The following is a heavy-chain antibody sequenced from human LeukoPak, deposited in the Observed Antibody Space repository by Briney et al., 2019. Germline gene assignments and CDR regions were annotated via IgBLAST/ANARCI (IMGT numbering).Heavy chain of an antibody. CDR2: ISSNGGST. J-gene: IGHJ4*02. D-gene: IGHD3-22*01. V-gene: IGHV3-64*01. CDR1: GFTFSSYA. CDR3: ARDMYYYDSSGIFHY. Sequence: GGSLRLSCAASGFTFSSYAMHWVRQAPGKGLEYVSAISSNGGSTYYANSVKGRFTISRDNSKNTLYLQMGSLRAEDMAVYYCARDMYYYDSSGIFHYWGQGTLVTVSS.